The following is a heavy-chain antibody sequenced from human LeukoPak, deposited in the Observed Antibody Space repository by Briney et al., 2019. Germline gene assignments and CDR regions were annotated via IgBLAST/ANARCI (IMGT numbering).Heavy chain of an antibody. CDR3: ARAVSGRFDY. J-gene: IGHJ4*02. D-gene: IGHD6-19*01. V-gene: IGHV4-59*08. CDR1: GGSMSPYH. CDR2: IYYSGST. Sequence: PSETLSLTCTVSGGSMSPYHWGWIRQPPGKGLEWTGYIYYSGSTNYNPSPNSRVTISVETSKNQFSLRLSSVTAADTAIYYCARAVSGRFDYWGEGTLVTVSS.